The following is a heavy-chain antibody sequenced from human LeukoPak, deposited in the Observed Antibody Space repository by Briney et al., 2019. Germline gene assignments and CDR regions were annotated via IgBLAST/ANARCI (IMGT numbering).Heavy chain of an antibody. J-gene: IGHJ4*02. CDR3: ARDPSRRPGHFDY. CDR2: ISPRGGSA. D-gene: IGHD3-10*01. CDR1: GYTFTGYY. Sequence: ASVKVSCKASGYTFTGYYMHWVRQAPGQGLEWMGLISPRGGSAKYAQTFQGRVTMTRDTSTSTVYMELRSLRSEDTAVYYCARDPSRRPGHFDYWGQGTLLTVSS. V-gene: IGHV1-46*01.